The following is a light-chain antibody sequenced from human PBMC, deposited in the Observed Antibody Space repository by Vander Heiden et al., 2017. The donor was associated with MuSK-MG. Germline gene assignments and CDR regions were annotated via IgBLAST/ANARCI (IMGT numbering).Light chain of an antibody. CDR1: QDISNY. V-gene: IGKV1-27*01. CDR3: QQYHSAPWT. CDR2: AAS. J-gene: IGKJ1*01. Sequence: SQMTQPPSSLSASVGDRVTITCRASQDISNYLAWYQQKPGKVPKLLIYAASTLQSGVPSRFSGSGSGTDFTLTISSLQPEDVATYYCQQYHSAPWTFGKGTKVEIK.